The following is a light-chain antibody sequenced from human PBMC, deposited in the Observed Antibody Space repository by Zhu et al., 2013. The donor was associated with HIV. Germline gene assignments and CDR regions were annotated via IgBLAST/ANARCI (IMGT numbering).Light chain of an antibody. CDR2: GNN. J-gene: IGLJ2*01. V-gene: IGLV1-40*01. CDR1: SSNIGAGYD. Sequence: QSVLTQPPSVSGAPGQRVTLSCTGSSSNIGAGYDVHWYQHLPGTAPKLLIYGNNNRPSGVPDRFSGSKSGNTASLTVSGLQAEDEADYYCSSYTSSTTVVFGGGTKLTVL. CDR3: SSYTSSTTVV.